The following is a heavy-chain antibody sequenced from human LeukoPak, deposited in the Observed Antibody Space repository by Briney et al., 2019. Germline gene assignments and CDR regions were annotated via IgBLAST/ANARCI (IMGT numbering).Heavy chain of an antibody. Sequence: ASVKVSCKASGYTFTSYYMHWVRQAPGQGLEWMGIINPSGGSTSYAQKFQGRVTMTRDTSTSTVYMELNSLSAEDTAVYYCARSRSGYYEDYWGQGTLVTVSS. V-gene: IGHV1-46*01. CDR1: GYTFTSYY. J-gene: IGHJ4*02. CDR3: ARSRSGYYEDY. CDR2: INPSGGST. D-gene: IGHD5-12*01.